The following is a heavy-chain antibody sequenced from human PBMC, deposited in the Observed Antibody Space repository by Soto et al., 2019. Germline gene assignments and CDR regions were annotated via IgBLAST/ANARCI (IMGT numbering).Heavy chain of an antibody. D-gene: IGHD3-22*01. CDR3: ARPRYDGSGTPFDH. J-gene: IGHJ4*02. V-gene: IGHV3-74*01. CDR1: GFTFSSYW. CDR2: INGDGSTT. Sequence: EVQLVESGGALVQPGGSLRLSCAASGFTFSSYWMHWVRQAPEKGLVWVSRINGDGSTTTYADSVKGRFIISRDNAKNMLYLQMNSLTAEDTAVYYCARPRYDGSGTPFDHWGQGTLVTVSS.